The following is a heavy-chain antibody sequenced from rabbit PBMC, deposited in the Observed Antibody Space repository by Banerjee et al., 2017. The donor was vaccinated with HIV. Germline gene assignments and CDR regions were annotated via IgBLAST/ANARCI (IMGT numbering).Heavy chain of an antibody. CDR2: IGVGGSGSNT. CDR1: GFSFSSGYY. V-gene: IGHV1S40*01. D-gene: IGHD8-1*01. J-gene: IGHJ4*01. CDR3: TRHSAGGSYQL. Sequence: QSLEESGGGLVQPEGSLTLTCTASGFSFSSGYYMCWVRQAPGKGLEWIACIGVGGSGSNTYYANWAKGRFTISKTSSTTVTLQMTSLTAADTATYFCTRHSAGGSYQLWGPGTLVTVS.